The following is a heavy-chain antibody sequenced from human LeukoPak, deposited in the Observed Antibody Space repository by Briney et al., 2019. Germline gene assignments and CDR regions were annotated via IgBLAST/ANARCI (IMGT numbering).Heavy chain of an antibody. V-gene: IGHV3-23*01. CDR3: PKALGGDYYDSSWDYYYGMDV. CDR2: FSGSCGST. CDR1: GFTFSSYA. Sequence: PGGSLRLSCAASGFTFSSYAMSWVRQASEKGLEWVSAFSGSCGSTYYADSVKGRFTISRDNSKNTLYLQMNSLRAEDTAVYYCPKALGGDYYDSSWDYYYGMDVWGQGTTVTVSS. D-gene: IGHD3-22*01. J-gene: IGHJ6*02.